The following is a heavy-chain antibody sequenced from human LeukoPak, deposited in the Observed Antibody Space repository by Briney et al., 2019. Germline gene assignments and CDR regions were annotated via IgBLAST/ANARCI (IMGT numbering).Heavy chain of an antibody. CDR3: ARGGSGYDYYFDY. CDR1: GGSISSGGYY. CDR2: IYYNGST. D-gene: IGHD5-12*01. V-gene: IGHV4-31*03. Sequence: SQTLSLTCTVSGGSISSGGYYWSWIRQHPGKGLEWIGYIYYNGSTYYNPSLKSRVTISVDTSKNQFSLKLSSVTAADTAVYYCARGGSGYDYYFDYWGQGTLVTVSS. J-gene: IGHJ4*02.